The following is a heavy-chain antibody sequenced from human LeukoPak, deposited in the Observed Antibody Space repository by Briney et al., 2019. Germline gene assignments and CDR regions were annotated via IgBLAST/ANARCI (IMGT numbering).Heavy chain of an antibody. CDR3: ARDAGTIFGTHGFDY. CDR1: GGSISSGGYY. D-gene: IGHD3-3*01. J-gene: IGHJ4*02. CDR2: IYYSGST. Sequence: SETLSLTCTVSGGSISSGGYYWSWIRQHPGKGLEWIGYIYYSGSTYYNPSLKSRVTISVDTSKNQFSLKLSSVTAADTAVYYCARDAGTIFGTHGFDYWGQGTLVTVSS. V-gene: IGHV4-31*03.